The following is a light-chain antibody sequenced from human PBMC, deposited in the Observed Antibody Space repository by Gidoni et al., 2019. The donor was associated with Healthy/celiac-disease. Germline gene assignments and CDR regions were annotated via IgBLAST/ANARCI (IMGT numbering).Light chain of an antibody. CDR2: KAS. Sequence: DIQMTQSPSTLSASVGDRVTITCRASQSISSWLAWYQQKPGKAPKLLIYKASSLESGVPSRFSGSGSGTEFTLTISSLQPDDFATYYCQQYNSYPGTFXQXTKVETK. J-gene: IGKJ1*01. CDR1: QSISSW. V-gene: IGKV1-5*03. CDR3: QQYNSYPGT.